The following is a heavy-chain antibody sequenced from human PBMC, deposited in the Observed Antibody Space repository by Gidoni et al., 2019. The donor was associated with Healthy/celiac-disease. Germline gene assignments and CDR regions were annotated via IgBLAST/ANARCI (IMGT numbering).Heavy chain of an antibody. CDR1: GYSFTSYW. V-gene: IGHV5-51*03. CDR2: IYPGDSDT. J-gene: IGHJ1*01. CDR3: ARVGSHCSGGSCYPEYFQH. D-gene: IGHD2-15*01. Sequence: EMQLVQSGAEVKKPGESLKISCKGSGYSFTSYWIGWVRQMPGKGLEWMGIIYPGDSDTRYSPSFQGQVTISADKSISTAYLQWSSLKASDTAMYYCARVGSHCSGGSCYPEYFQHWGQGTLVTVSS.